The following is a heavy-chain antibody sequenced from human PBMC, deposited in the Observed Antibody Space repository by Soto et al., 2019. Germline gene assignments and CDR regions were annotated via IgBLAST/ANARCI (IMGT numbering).Heavy chain of an antibody. J-gene: IGHJ4*02. D-gene: IGHD4-17*01. Sequence: QVLLVESGGGLVKPGGSLRLSCATSGFIFSDYYMHWIRQAPGKGLEWISYISGNGRIIQYADSAKGRFTISRDNAKNSLYLQMNSVRAEDTALYFCARDFDADSRTDFDYWGQGTLVTVSS. CDR1: GFIFSDYY. V-gene: IGHV3-11*01. CDR3: ARDFDADSRTDFDY. CDR2: ISGNGRII.